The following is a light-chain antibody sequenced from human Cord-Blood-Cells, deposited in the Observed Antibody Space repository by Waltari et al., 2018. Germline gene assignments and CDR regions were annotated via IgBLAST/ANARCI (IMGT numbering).Light chain of an antibody. Sequence: QSALTQPPSASGSPGQSVTISCTRTRSAVGGYNNVPWYQHHPGKAPKLMIYEVSKRPSGVPDRFSGSKSGNTASLTVSGLQAEDEADYYCSSYAGSNNLVFGGGTKLTVL. J-gene: IGLJ3*02. CDR2: EVS. CDR1: RSAVGGYNN. CDR3: SSYAGSNNLV. V-gene: IGLV2-8*01.